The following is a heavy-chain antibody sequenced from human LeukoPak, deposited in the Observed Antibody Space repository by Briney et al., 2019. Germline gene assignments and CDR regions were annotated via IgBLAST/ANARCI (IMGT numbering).Heavy chain of an antibody. J-gene: IGHJ4*02. V-gene: IGHV3-7*01. CDR2: IKQDGSEK. CDR3: ARGSEYTSSTNYYFDY. D-gene: IGHD6-6*01. CDR1: GFTFSSYW. Sequence: PGGSLRLSCAASGFTFSSYWMSWVRQAPGKGLEWVANIKQDGSEKHYVDSVKGRFTISRDNAKKSLFLHMNSLRVGDTAVYYCARGSEYTSSTNYYFDYWGQGTLVTVSS.